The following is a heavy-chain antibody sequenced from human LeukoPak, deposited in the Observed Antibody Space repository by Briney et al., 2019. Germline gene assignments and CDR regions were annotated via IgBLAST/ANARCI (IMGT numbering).Heavy chain of an antibody. CDR3: ARAVVVAATLMEPNAFDI. Sequence: GSSVKVSCKASGGTFSSYAISWVRQAPGQGLEWMGGIIPIFGTANYAQKFQGRVTIAADESTSTAYMELSSLRSEDTAVYYCARAVVVAATLMEPNAFDIWGQGTMVTVSS. D-gene: IGHD2-15*01. J-gene: IGHJ3*02. V-gene: IGHV1-69*01. CDR2: IIPIFGTA. CDR1: GGTFSSYA.